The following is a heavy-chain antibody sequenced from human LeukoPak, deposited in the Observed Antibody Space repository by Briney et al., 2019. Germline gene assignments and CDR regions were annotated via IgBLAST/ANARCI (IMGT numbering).Heavy chain of an antibody. Sequence: SETLSLTCTVSGDSISSRNYYWGWIRQPLGKGLEWIGSIYYSGNSYYNPSLKSRVTMFVDTSMNRFSLKLTSVTAADTAVYYCARPDSLVPSTIDYWGQGILVTVSS. CDR3: ARPDSLVPSTIDY. D-gene: IGHD2-2*01. J-gene: IGHJ4*02. V-gene: IGHV4-39*01. CDR1: GDSISSRNYY. CDR2: IYYSGNS.